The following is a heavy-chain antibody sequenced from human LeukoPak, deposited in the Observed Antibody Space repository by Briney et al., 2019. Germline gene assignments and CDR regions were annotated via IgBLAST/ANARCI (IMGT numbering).Heavy chain of an antibody. Sequence: SETLSLACSVSRGSISDYYWGWVRQPPAKGLEWIGYASYSGNTNYKPSLRSRVTISVDTSKNQFSLKLSSVTAADTAVFYCARASRGTMTTYNWFDPWGQGTLVTVSS. J-gene: IGHJ5*02. CDR1: RGSISDYY. V-gene: IGHV4-59*12. D-gene: IGHD4-17*01. CDR3: ARASRGTMTTYNWFDP. CDR2: ASYSGNT.